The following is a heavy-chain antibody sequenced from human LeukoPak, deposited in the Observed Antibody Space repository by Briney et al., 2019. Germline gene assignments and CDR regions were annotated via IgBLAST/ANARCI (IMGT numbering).Heavy chain of an antibody. Sequence: GASVKVSCKASGGTYSSYAISWVRQAPGQGLEWMGGIIPIFGTANYAQKFQGRVTITTDESTSTAYMELSSLRSEDTAVYYCARRRIEYSNLWFDPWGQGTLVTVSS. CDR1: GGTYSSYA. CDR2: IIPIFGTA. D-gene: IGHD6-6*01. J-gene: IGHJ5*02. V-gene: IGHV1-69*05. CDR3: ARRRIEYSNLWFDP.